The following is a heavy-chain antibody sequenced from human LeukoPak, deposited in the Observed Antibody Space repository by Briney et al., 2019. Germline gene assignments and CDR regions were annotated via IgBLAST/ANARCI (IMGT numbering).Heavy chain of an antibody. J-gene: IGHJ4*02. CDR1: GFTFSDSG. V-gene: IGHV3-73*01. D-gene: IGHD1-26*01. Sequence: GGSLRLSCAASGFTFSDSGMHWVRQASGKGLEWVGRIRSKANNYAPAYAASVKGRFTISRDDSKNTAYLQMNSLKTEDTAMYYCTTWDGGYWGQGTLVTVSS. CDR2: IRSKANNYAP. CDR3: TTWDGGY.